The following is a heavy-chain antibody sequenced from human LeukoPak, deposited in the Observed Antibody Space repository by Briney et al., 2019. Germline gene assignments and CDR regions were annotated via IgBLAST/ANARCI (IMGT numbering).Heavy chain of an antibody. CDR2: ISSSSSYI. J-gene: IGHJ3*02. V-gene: IGHV3-21*01. Sequence: PGGSLRLSCAASSFTFSSYNMNWVRQAPGKGLEWVSSISSSSSYIYYADSVKGRFTISRDNAKNSLYLQMNSLRAEDTAVYSCARDGGGLGEPLDAFDIWAKGTRVPVSS. CDR3: ARDGGGLGEPLDAFDI. D-gene: IGHD3-16*01. CDR1: SFTFSSYN.